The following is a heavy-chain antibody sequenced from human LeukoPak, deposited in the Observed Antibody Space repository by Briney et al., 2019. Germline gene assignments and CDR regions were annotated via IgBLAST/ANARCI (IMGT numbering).Heavy chain of an antibody. CDR1: GYSISSGYY. D-gene: IGHD3-22*01. V-gene: IGHV4-38-2*02. CDR3: ARIWGDSSGHYYDAFDI. Sequence: PSETLSLTCTVSGYSISSGYYWGWIRQPPGKGLEWIGSIYHSGSTYYNPSLKSRVTVSVDTSTNQFSLKLSSVTAADTAVYYCARIWGDSSGHYYDAFDIWGQGTMVTVSS. CDR2: IYHSGST. J-gene: IGHJ3*02.